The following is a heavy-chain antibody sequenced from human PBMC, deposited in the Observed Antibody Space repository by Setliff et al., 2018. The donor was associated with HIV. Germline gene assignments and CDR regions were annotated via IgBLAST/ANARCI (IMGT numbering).Heavy chain of an antibody. D-gene: IGHD3-10*01. CDR2: ISYDGSNK. CDR3: ARDLAGTPYYYYGMDV. CDR1: GFTFSSFA. Sequence: GGSLRLSCAASGFTFSSFAMHWVRQAPGKGLEWVAAISYDGSNKYYADSEKGRFTIARDKTKNTLYLQMNSLRVEDTAVYYWARDLAGTPYYYYGMDVWGQGTTVTVSS. J-gene: IGHJ6*02. V-gene: IGHV3-30-3*01.